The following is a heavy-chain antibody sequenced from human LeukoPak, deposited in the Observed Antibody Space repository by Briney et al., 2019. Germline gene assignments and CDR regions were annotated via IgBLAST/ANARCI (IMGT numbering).Heavy chain of an antibody. D-gene: IGHD6-19*01. CDR3: ARDIPYSSGWYGDY. CDR1: GFSFSDYY. CDR2: ISGSGSTI. V-gene: IGHV3-11*04. J-gene: IGHJ4*02. Sequence: PGGSLRLSCAASGFSFSDYYMSWIRQSPGKGLEWVSFISGSGSTIYYADSVKGRFTISRDNAKNSLYLQMNSLRAEDTALYYCARDIPYSSGWYGDYWGQGSLVTVCS.